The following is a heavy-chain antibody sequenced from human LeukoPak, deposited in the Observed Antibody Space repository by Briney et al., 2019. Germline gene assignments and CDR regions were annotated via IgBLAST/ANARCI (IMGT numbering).Heavy chain of an antibody. CDR2: VHHTGSA. Sequence: SEPLSLTCTVSGISINAYYWSWIRQSPGKGLEWIGYVHHTGSADYNPSLRSRATISLDTSKNQFSLKLTSATAADTAIYYCARDSWDYIAMDVWGPGTTVIVSS. V-gene: IGHV4-59*01. CDR3: ARDSWDYIAMDV. J-gene: IGHJ6*02. D-gene: IGHD4/OR15-4a*01. CDR1: GISINAYY.